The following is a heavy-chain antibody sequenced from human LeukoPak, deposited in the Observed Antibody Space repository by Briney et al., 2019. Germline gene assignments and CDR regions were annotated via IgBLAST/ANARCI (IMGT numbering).Heavy chain of an antibody. J-gene: IGHJ4*02. CDR2: IGDTGRAK. CDR1: GFTFSRHG. Sequence: TGRSLRLSCAASGFTFSRHGMHWVRQAPGKGLEWVAVIGDTGRAKYYADSVEGRFTASRDNTESSVYLQMNSLRAEDTAVYYCARDTYGDGDHWGQGILVTVSS. CDR3: ARDTYGDGDH. V-gene: IGHV3-33*08. D-gene: IGHD4-17*01.